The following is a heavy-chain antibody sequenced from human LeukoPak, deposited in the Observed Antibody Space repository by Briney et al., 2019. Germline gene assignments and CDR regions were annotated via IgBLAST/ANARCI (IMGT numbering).Heavy chain of an antibody. V-gene: IGHV1-69*04. D-gene: IGHD3-3*01. CDR1: GGTFSSYA. Sequence: GASVKVSCKASGGTFSSYAISWVRQAPGQGLEWMGRIIPTLGIANYAQKFQGRVTITADKSTSTAYMELSSLRSEDTAVYYCAAQGIFGVVIMSPNWGQGTLVTVSS. CDR3: AAQGIFGVVIMSPN. J-gene: IGHJ4*02. CDR2: IIPTLGIA.